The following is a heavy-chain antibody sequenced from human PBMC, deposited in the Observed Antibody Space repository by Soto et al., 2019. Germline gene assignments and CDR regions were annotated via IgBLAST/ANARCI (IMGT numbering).Heavy chain of an antibody. CDR3: ARDGSGYQWYFDV. V-gene: IGHV6-1*01. CDR2: TYYRSKWHN. D-gene: IGHD5-12*01. Sequence: QVQLQQSGPGLVKPSQTLSLICAISGDSVSSASATWSWIRQSPSGRLEWLGRTYYRSKWHNDYAVSVKSRIAIIPVTSKNQLSLQLSSVTLEDTAVYFCARDGSGYQWYFDVWGRGSLVTVSS. CDR1: GDSVSSASAT. J-gene: IGHJ2*01.